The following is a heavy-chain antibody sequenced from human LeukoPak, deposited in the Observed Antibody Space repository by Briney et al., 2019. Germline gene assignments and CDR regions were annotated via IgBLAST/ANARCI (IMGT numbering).Heavy chain of an antibody. J-gene: IGHJ4*02. CDR1: GFTFSSYA. D-gene: IGHD3-22*01. V-gene: IGHV3-23*01. CDR2: ISAGGACT. CDR3: AKGVYYYDSSAYYYTYYFDY. Sequence: GGSLTLSCAASGFTFSSYAMSWVRRAPGKGLEWVSAISAGGACTYYVDSVKGRLTISRDNSKNTLYLQMNTLRAEDTAVYYCAKGVYYYDSSAYYYTYYFDYWGQGTLVTVSS.